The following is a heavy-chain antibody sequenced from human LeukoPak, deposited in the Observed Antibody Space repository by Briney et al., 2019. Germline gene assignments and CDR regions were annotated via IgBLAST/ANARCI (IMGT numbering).Heavy chain of an antibody. J-gene: IGHJ3*02. V-gene: IGHV4-59*01. CDR2: IYYSGST. CDR3: ARTESTTIAFDI. Sequence: SETLSLTCTVSGGSISSYYWSWIRQPPGQGLEWIGYIYYSGSTNHNPSHKSRVTISVDTSKNQFSLKLSSVTAADTAVYYCARTESTTIAFDIWGQGTMVTVSS. CDR1: GGSISSYY. D-gene: IGHD4-11*01.